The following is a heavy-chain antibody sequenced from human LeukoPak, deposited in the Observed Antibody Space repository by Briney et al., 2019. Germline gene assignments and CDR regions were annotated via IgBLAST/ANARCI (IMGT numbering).Heavy chain of an antibody. CDR3: ARAGTMVRGARYGMDV. CDR2: IYHSGST. J-gene: IGHJ6*04. CDR1: GGSIGSGGYS. D-gene: IGHD3-10*01. Sequence: PSETLSLTCAVSGGSIGSGGYSWSWIRQPPGKGLEWIGYIYHSGSTYYNPSLKSRVTISVDRSKNQFSLKLSSVTAADTAVYYCARAGTMVRGARYGMDVWGKGTTVTVSS. V-gene: IGHV4-30-2*01.